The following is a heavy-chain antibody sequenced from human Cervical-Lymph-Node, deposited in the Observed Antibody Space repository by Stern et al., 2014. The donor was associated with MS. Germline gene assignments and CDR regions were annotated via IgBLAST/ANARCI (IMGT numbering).Heavy chain of an antibody. J-gene: IGHJ4*02. V-gene: IGHV2-5*01. CDR2: IYWNDDK. Sequence: ESGPTLVKPTQTLTLTCTFSGLSLTTSGECVGWIRQPPGKALEWLALIYWNDDKRYSPSLKSRLTITKDTSENQVVLTMTNMDPVDTATYYCARTYFNILTGPFDYWGQGALVTVSS. CDR3: ARTYFNILTGPFDY. D-gene: IGHD3-9*01. CDR1: GLSLTTSGEC.